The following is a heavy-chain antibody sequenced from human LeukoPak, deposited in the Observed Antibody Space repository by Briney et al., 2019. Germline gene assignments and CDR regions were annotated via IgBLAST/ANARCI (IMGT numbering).Heavy chain of an antibody. CDR3: AKDRLIIAAAGTRINWFDP. Sequence: PGGSLRLSCAASGFTFSSTGMTWVRQAPGKGLEWVSAISGSGGSTYYADSVKGRFTISRDNSKNTLYLQMNSLRAEDTAVYYCAKDRLIIAAAGTRINWFDPWGQGTLVTVSS. V-gene: IGHV3-23*01. CDR2: ISGSGGST. J-gene: IGHJ5*02. CDR1: GFTFSSTG. D-gene: IGHD6-13*01.